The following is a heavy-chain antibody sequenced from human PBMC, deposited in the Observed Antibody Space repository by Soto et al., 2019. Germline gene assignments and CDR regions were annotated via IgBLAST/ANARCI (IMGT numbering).Heavy chain of an antibody. J-gene: IGHJ5*02. D-gene: IGHD3-16*01. CDR3: ARDTSHGVTIGGLAP. V-gene: IGHV3-48*02. Sequence: CLRLSCSATGSSYSNYNKSWFCQCQGKGLEWVAHITDGLTKHYADYVQGRFIISRDNAKNSLYLELTDLRDDDTAVYYFARDTSHGVTIGGLAPWGQETLFTVPQ. CDR1: GSSYSNYN. CDR2: ITDGLTK.